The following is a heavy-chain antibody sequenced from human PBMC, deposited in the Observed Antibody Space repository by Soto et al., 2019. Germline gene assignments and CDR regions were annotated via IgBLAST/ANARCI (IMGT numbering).Heavy chain of an antibody. CDR3: VSQRTTVPTHAYFDY. Sequence: TLSLTCTVSGGSVTNSSYYWGWIRQSPGKGLEWIGSVYYRGRGYSKSSVKSRVTISVDTSKNRFSLSLNSVTASDTAVYFCVSQRTTVPTHAYFDYWGPGALVTVSS. D-gene: IGHD4-17*01. CDR2: VYYRGRG. J-gene: IGHJ4*02. CDR1: GGSVTNSSYY. V-gene: IGHV4-39*01.